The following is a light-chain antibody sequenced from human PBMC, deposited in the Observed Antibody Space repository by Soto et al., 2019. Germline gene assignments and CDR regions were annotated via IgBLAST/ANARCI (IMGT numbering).Light chain of an antibody. J-gene: IGLJ1*01. CDR2: DVT. CDR1: SSNVGDYNY. CDR3: CSYAGNYIYV. V-gene: IGLV2-11*01. Sequence: QSALTQPRSVSGSPGQSVTISCTGTSSNVGDYNYVSWYQQHPGKAPKVMIYDVTKRPAGVPDRFSGSKSGNSASLTISGLQAEGEADYYCCSYAGNYIYVFGTGTKVTVL.